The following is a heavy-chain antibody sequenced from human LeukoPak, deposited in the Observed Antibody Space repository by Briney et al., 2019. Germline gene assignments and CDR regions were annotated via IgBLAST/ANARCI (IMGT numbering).Heavy chain of an antibody. CDR1: GGTFSSYA. V-gene: IGHV1-69*04. CDR3: AGDRAGTVVATFDY. Sequence: SVKVSCKASGGTFSSYAISWVRQAPGQGLEWMGRIIPILGIANYAQKFQGRVTTTADKSTSTAYIELSSLRSEDTAVYYCAGDRAGTVVATFDYWGQGTLVTVSS. CDR2: IIPILGIA. D-gene: IGHD5-12*01. J-gene: IGHJ4*02.